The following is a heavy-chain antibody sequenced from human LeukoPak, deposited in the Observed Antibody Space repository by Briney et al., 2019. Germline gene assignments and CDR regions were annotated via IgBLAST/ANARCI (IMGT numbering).Heavy chain of an antibody. CDR3: ARRGFKGGFDS. D-gene: IGHD3-16*01. J-gene: IGHJ4*02. Sequence: SGPALLKPTQTLTLPCTFAVFSLSTSGMCLILIRHPPGKSLEWLARIDWDDAKYYSTSLKTRLNISKDTSKTQVVFTMTNMDPVDTATYYCARRGFKGGFDSWGQGTLVTVSS. CDR1: VFSLSTSGMC. CDR2: IDWDDAK. V-gene: IGHV2-70*11.